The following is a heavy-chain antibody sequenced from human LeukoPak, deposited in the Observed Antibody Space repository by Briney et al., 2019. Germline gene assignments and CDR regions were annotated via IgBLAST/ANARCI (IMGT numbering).Heavy chain of an antibody. V-gene: IGHV3-33*08. J-gene: IGHJ3*02. Sequence: GGSLRLSCAASGFTFSSYGMHWVRQAPGKGLEWVSVIWFDGSNKYYADSVKGRFTISRDNSKNTLYLQMNSLRAEDTAVYSCARDANWGFDAFDIWGQGTMVTVSS. CDR3: ARDANWGFDAFDI. CDR2: IWFDGSNK. D-gene: IGHD7-27*01. CDR1: GFTFSSYG.